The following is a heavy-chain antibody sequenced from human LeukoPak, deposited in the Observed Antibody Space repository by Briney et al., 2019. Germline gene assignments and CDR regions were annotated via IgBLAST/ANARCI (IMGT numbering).Heavy chain of an antibody. CDR3: ARDGKRVTTQFYYYGIDL. CDR1: GFTFSSYA. J-gene: IGHJ6*02. D-gene: IGHD3-3*01. Sequence: GGSLRLSCAASGFTFSSYAMSWVRQAPGKGLEWVAGITWNGGSTDYAVSVRGRFTISRDNAKKSVYLQMNSLRAEDAALYHCARDGKRVTTQFYYYGIDLWGQGTTVTVSS. V-gene: IGHV3-20*01. CDR2: ITWNGGST.